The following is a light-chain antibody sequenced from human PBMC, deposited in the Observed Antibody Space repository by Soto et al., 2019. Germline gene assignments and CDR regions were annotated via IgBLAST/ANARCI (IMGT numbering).Light chain of an antibody. V-gene: IGLV2-8*01. CDR3: YSYAGRNVWV. J-gene: IGLJ3*02. CDR2: EVI. CDR1: SSDVGGYEY. Sequence: QSALTQPPSASGSPGQSVTISCTGSSSDVGGYEYVSWYQQHPGKAPKLIIYEVIKRPSGVPDRFSGSKSGNTASLTVSGLQAEDEADYYCYSYAGRNVWVFGGGTKVTVL.